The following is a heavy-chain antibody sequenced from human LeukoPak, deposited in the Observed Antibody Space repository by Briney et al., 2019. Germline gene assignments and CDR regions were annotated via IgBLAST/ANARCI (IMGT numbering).Heavy chain of an antibody. Sequence: PSETLSLTCAVSGGSISSTSYYWAWIRQPPGKGLEWIGTIYYSGSTYHNPSLKSRVTLFVDTSRNQFSLRLSSVDAADTAVYYCAKAGVRYFDSSGLYAFDFWGQGTTVTVSS. CDR1: GGSISSTSYY. CDR3: AKAGVRYFDSSGLYAFDF. J-gene: IGHJ3*01. CDR2: IYYSGST. V-gene: IGHV4-39*01. D-gene: IGHD3-22*01.